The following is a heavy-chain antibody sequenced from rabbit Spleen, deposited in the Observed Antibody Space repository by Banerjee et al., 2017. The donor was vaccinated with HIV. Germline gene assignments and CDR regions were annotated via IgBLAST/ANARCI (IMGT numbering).Heavy chain of an antibody. CDR2: IDAGSSGFT. CDR1: GVSFSGSSY. J-gene: IGHJ6*01. CDR3: ARDTSSSFSSYGMDL. V-gene: IGHV1S45*01. D-gene: IGHD1-1*01. Sequence: QEQLEEPGGDLVKPGASLTLTCIASGVSFSGSSYMCWVRQAPGKGLEWIACIDAGSSGFTYFASWAKGRFTISKTSSTTVTLQMTSLTAADTATYFCARDTSSSFSSYGMDLWGPGTLVTVS.